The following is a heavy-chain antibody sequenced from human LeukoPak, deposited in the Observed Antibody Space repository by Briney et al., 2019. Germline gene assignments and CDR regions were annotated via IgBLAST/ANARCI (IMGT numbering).Heavy chain of an antibody. V-gene: IGHV4-59*08. Sequence: SGTPSLTCTVSGVSLSSYYWSWIPPPPGEGPGGIGYIYYSGSTNYNPSLKSRVTISVDTSKNQFSLKLRSVTAADTAVYYCARLVAGTGEYNFDYWGQGTLVTVSS. CDR2: IYYSGST. J-gene: IGHJ4*02. CDR1: GVSLSSYY. D-gene: IGHD6-19*01. CDR3: ARLVAGTGEYNFDY.